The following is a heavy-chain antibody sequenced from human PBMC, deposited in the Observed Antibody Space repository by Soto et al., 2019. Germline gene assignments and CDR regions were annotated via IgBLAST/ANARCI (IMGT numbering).Heavy chain of an antibody. Sequence: ASVKVSCKASGYTFTSYDINWVRQATGQGHEWMGWMSPNSGATGYAQKFQGRVTMTRDTSISTVYMELSNLRSEDTAIFYCSRGVHNVLYVWGQGTTVTVSS. CDR1: GYTFTSYD. D-gene: IGHD2-8*01. V-gene: IGHV1-8*01. CDR2: MSPNSGAT. CDR3: SRGVHNVLYV. J-gene: IGHJ6*02.